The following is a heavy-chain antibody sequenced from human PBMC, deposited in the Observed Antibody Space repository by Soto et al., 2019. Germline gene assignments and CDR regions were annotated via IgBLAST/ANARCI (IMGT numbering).Heavy chain of an antibody. V-gene: IGHV1-69*02. J-gene: IGHJ2*01. CDR3: ASLFTVTTQNWYFDL. D-gene: IGHD4-4*01. CDR1: GGTFSSYT. Sequence: QVQLVQSGAEVKKPGSSVKVSCKASGGTFSSYTISWVRQAPGQGLEWMGRIIPILGIANYAQKFQGRVTITADKSTSTAYMELSSLRSDDTAVYYCASLFTVTTQNWYFDLWGHGTLVTVSS. CDR2: IIPILGIA.